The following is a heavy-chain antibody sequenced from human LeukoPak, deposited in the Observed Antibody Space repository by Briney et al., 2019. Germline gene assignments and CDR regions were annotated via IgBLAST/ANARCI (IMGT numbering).Heavy chain of an antibody. CDR1: GGTFSSYA. J-gene: IGHJ3*02. CDR2: IIPILGIA. D-gene: IGHD6-13*01. CDR3: ARLGIAAAGDAFDI. Sequence: ASVKVSCKASGGTFSSYAISWVRQAPGQGLEGMGRIIPILGIANYAQKFQGRVTITADKSTSTAYMELSSLRSEDTAVYYCARLGIAAAGDAFDIWGQGTMVTVSS. V-gene: IGHV1-69*04.